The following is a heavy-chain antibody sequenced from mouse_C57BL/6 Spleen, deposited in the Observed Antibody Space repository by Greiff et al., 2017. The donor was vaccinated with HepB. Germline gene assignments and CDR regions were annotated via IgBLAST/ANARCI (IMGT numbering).Heavy chain of an antibody. D-gene: IGHD1-1*01. CDR3: ASIYYYGSSYSWFAY. Sequence: EVQLQQSGPELVKPGASVKISCKASGYSFTGYYMHWVKQSHGNILDWIGYIYPYNGVSSYNQKFKGKATLTVDKSSSTAYMELRSLTSEDSAVYYFASIYYYGSSYSWFAYWGQGTLVTVSA. CDR1: GYSFTGYY. CDR2: IYPYNGVS. V-gene: IGHV1-31*01. J-gene: IGHJ3*01.